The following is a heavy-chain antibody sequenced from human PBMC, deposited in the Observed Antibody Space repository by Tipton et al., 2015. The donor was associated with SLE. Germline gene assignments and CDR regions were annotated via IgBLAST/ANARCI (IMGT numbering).Heavy chain of an antibody. CDR1: KYTFTGYY. D-gene: IGHD3-9*01. CDR3: ARAGDSDWFSHSFDY. J-gene: IGHJ4*02. V-gene: IGHV1-2*06. CDR2: INPNSGGT. Sequence: QSGAEVKKPGASVKVSCKASKYTFTGYYMHWVRQAPGQGLEWMGRINPNSGGTNYAQKFQGRVTMTRDTSISTAYMELSSLTHDDTAVYYGARAGDSDWFSHSFDYWGQGTLSPSPQ.